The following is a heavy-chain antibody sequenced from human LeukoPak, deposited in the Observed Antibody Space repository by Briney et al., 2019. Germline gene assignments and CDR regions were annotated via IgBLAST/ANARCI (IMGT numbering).Heavy chain of an antibody. CDR2: IYTSGST. Sequence: PSETLSLTCTVSGGSISTGSYYWSWIRQPAGKGLEWIAHIYTSGSTYYNPSLKSRVTISVDTSKNQFSLKLSSVTAADTAVYYCARVLGYYYYMDVWGKGTTVTVSS. J-gene: IGHJ6*03. CDR1: GGSISTGSYY. V-gene: IGHV4-61*09. CDR3: ARVLGYYYYMDV.